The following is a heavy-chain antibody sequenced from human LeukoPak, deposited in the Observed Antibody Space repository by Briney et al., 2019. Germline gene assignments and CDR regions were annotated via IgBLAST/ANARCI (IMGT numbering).Heavy chain of an antibody. V-gene: IGHV4-39*01. CDR1: GGSISSSSYS. D-gene: IGHD6-19*01. Sequence: SETLSLTCTVSGGSISSSSYSWGWIRQPPGKGLEWIGSIYYSGSTYYNPSLKSRVTISVDTSKNQFSLKLSSVTAADTAVYYCARHTRSVAATDYWGQGTLVTVSP. CDR3: ARHTRSVAATDY. J-gene: IGHJ4*02. CDR2: IYYSGST.